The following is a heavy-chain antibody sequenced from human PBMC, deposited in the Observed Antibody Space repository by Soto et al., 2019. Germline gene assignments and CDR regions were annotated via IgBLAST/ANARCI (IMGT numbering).Heavy chain of an antibody. Sequence: EVQLVESGGGLVQPGGSLRLSCAASGFTVSSNYMSWVRQAPGKGLEWVSVIYSGGSTYYTDSVKGRFTISRDNSKNTLYLQMNSLRAEDTAVYYCARETFRYYYDSSGYLPIPGGYYYGMDVWGQGTTVTVSS. V-gene: IGHV3-66*01. J-gene: IGHJ6*02. D-gene: IGHD3-22*01. CDR3: ARETFRYYYDSSGYLPIPGGYYYGMDV. CDR1: GFTVSSNY. CDR2: IYSGGST.